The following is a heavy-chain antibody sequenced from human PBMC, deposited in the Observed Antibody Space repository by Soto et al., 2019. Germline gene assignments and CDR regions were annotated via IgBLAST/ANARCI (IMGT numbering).Heavy chain of an antibody. D-gene: IGHD6-13*01. Sequence: PSETLSLTCTVSGDSISHNYWSWTRQHPGKGLEWIGYIYYSGSTNYNPSLKSRVTISVDTSKNQFSLKLSSVTAADTAVYYCARGSSSWYSETYNWFDPWGQGTLVTVSS. CDR1: GDSISHNY. J-gene: IGHJ5*02. CDR3: ARGSSSWYSETYNWFDP. V-gene: IGHV4-59*01. CDR2: IYYSGST.